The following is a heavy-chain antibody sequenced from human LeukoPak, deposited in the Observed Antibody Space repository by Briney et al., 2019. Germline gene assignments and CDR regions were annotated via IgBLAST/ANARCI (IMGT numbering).Heavy chain of an antibody. Sequence: GGSLRLSCAVSGFTFSSYAMHWVRQAPGKGLEWVAVISFDESNKYYADSVKGRFTISRDNSKNTLYLQMNSLRAEDTAVYYCARDSGYYYDSSGYPYYYYYYYMDVWGKGTTVTISS. V-gene: IGHV3-30*04. J-gene: IGHJ6*03. D-gene: IGHD3-22*01. CDR3: ARDSGYYYDSSGYPYYYYYYYMDV. CDR2: ISFDESNK. CDR1: GFTFSSYA.